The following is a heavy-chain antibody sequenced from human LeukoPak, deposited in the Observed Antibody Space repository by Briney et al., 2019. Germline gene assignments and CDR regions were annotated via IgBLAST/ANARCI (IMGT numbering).Heavy chain of an antibody. V-gene: IGHV3-9*01. CDR2: ISWNSASV. D-gene: IGHD6-13*01. J-gene: IGHJ4*02. CDR3: AKDYGYSSSWYDY. CDR1: GFTFDDYG. Sequence: GGSLRLSCEASGFTFDDYGMHWVRQAPGEGLEWVSTISWNSASVGYVDSVKGRFTISRDNAKKTLYLQMNSLRPEDTALYYCAKDYGYSSSWYDYWGQGTLVTVSS.